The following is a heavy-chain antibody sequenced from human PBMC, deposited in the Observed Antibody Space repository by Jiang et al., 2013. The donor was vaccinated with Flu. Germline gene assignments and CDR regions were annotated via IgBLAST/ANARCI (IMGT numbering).Heavy chain of an antibody. V-gene: IGHV4-59*01. CDR3: ARDFLVPVLRYFDWSHGFDP. Sequence: SRVTISVDTSKNQFSLKLSSVTAADTAVYYCARDFLVPVLRYFDWSHGFDPWGQGTLVTVSS. J-gene: IGHJ5*02. D-gene: IGHD3-9*01.